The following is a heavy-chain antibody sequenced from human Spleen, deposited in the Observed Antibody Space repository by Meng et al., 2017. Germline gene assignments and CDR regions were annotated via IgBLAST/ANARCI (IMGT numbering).Heavy chain of an antibody. V-gene: IGHV3-53*01. CDR3: ARDQGYVEY. CDR2: IYSGGNT. Sequence: GESLKISCAGSGFIFSTSWIHWVRQAPGKGLEWVSVIYSGGNTYYADSVKGRFTISRDNSKNTLFLQMNSLRAEDTAVYYCARDQGYVEYWGQGTLVTVSS. CDR1: GFIFSTSW. J-gene: IGHJ4*02.